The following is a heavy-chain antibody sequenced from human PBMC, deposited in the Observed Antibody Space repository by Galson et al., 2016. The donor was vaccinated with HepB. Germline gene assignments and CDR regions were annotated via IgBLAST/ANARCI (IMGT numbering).Heavy chain of an antibody. CDR2: IRWNSGNT. Sequence: SLRPPCAASGFNFDDYAMHWVRQAPGKGLEWVSGIRWNSGNTDDVDSVQGRFTISRDNAKNSLYLQMNSLRPEDTALYYWAKSGTYSSSSGWFDPWGQGTLVTVSS. V-gene: IGHV3-9*01. CDR3: AKSGTYSSSSGWFDP. CDR1: GFNFDDYA. J-gene: IGHJ5*02. D-gene: IGHD6-6*01.